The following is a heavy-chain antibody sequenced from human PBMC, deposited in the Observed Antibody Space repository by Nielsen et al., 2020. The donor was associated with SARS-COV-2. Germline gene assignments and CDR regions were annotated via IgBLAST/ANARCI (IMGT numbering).Heavy chain of an antibody. CDR2: INHSGST. CDR1: GGSFSGYY. Sequence: SETLSLTCAVYGGSFSGYYWSWIRQPPGKGLEWIGEINHSGSTNYNPSLKSRVTISVDTSKNQFSLKLSSVTAADTAVYYCARGGSGSSWLYYYYYGMDVWGQGTTVTVSS. J-gene: IGHJ6*02. D-gene: IGHD6-13*01. CDR3: ARGGSGSSWLYYYYYGMDV. V-gene: IGHV4-34*01.